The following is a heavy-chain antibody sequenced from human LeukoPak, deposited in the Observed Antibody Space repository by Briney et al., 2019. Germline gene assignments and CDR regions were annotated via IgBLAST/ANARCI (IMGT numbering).Heavy chain of an antibody. CDR1: GYIFTSYG. Sequence: GASVKVSCKASGYIFTSYGISWVRQAPGQGLEWMGWINTNTGNPTYAQGFTGRFVFSLDTSVSTAYLQISSLKAEDTAVYYCARAPVDYSSGWYEFDYWGQGTLVTVSS. D-gene: IGHD6-19*01. CDR2: INTNTGNP. J-gene: IGHJ4*02. V-gene: IGHV7-4-1*02. CDR3: ARAPVDYSSGWYEFDY.